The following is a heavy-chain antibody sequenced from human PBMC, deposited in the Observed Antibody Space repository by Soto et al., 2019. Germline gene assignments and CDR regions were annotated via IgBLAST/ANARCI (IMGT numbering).Heavy chain of an antibody. CDR3: ARDYEYSSCYYDLDY. CDR2: IWYDGSNK. Sequence: QVQLVESGGGVVQPGRSLRLSCAASGFTFSSYGMHWVRQAPGKGLEWVAGIWYDGSNKYYADSLKGRFTISRDNSKNTLYLQVNSLRAEDTAVYFCARDYEYSSCYYDLDYWGQGTLVTVSS. J-gene: IGHJ4*02. V-gene: IGHV3-33*01. D-gene: IGHD3-22*01. CDR1: GFTFSSYG.